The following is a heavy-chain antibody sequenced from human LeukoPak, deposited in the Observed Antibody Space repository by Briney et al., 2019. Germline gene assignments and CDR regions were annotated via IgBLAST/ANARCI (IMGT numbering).Heavy chain of an antibody. CDR3: AKGAYDYIEIAYFDS. Sequence: GGSLRLSCAASGFTFSRYAMSWVRQAPGKGLEWVSVLIGSSGSTDYADSVKGRFTISRDISKNTLFLQMNSLRAEDTAIYYCAKGAYDYIEIAYFDSWGQGTLVTVSS. J-gene: IGHJ4*02. D-gene: IGHD5-12*01. CDR2: LIGSSGST. V-gene: IGHV3-23*01. CDR1: GFTFSRYA.